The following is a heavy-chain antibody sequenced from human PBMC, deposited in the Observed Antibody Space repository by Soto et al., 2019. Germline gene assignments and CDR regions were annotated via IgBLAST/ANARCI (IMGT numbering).Heavy chain of an antibody. V-gene: IGHV3-30*18. CDR2: ISYDGSNK. CDR3: AKDVLRFLEWLAFYGMDV. J-gene: IGHJ6*02. CDR1: GFTFSSYG. Sequence: QVQLVESGGGVVQPGRSLRLSCAASGFTFSSYGMHWVRQAPGKGLEWVAVISYDGSNKYYADSVKGRFTISRDNSKNTXXRQMNSLRAEDTAVYYCAKDVLRFLEWLAFYGMDVWGQGTTVTVSS. D-gene: IGHD3-3*01.